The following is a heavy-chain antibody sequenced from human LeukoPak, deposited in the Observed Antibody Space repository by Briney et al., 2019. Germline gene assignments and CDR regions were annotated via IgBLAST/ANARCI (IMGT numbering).Heavy chain of an antibody. D-gene: IGHD1-26*01. CDR1: GGSISSYY. CDR2: IYTSGST. Sequence: PSETLSLTCTVSGGSISSYYWSWIRQPAGKGLEWIGRIYTSGSTNYTPSLNSRVTMSVDTSKNQFSLKMSSGTAADTAVYYGARGQLLGVVWYFDYWGQGALVTVSS. CDR3: ARGQLLGVVWYFDY. V-gene: IGHV4-4*07. J-gene: IGHJ4*02.